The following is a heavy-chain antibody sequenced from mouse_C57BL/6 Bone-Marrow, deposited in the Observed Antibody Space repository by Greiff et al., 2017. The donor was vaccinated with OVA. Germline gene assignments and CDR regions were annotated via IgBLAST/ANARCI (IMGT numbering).Heavy chain of an antibody. V-gene: IGHV1-59*01. J-gene: IGHJ3*01. Sequence: QVQLQQPGAELVRPGTSVKLSCKASGYTFTSYWMHWVKQRPGQGLEWIGVIDPSDSYTNYNPKFKGQAPLTVVPSSNTAYMLPSRRTAEDSAVYYCARVGFAYWGQGTLVTVSA. CDR1: GYTFTSYW. CDR2: IDPSDSYT. CDR3: ARVGFAY.